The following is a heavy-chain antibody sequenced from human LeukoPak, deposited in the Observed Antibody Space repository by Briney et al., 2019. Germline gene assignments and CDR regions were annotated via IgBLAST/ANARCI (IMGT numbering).Heavy chain of an antibody. V-gene: IGHV3-15*01. CDR2: IKSKTDGGTT. Sequence: GGSLRLSCAASGFTFSNAWMSWVRQAPGKGLEWVGRIKSKTDGGTTDYAAPVKGRFTISRDDSKNTLYLQMNSLKTEDTAVYYCTTDVIGEVVVIRLRSAFDIWGQGTMVTVSS. J-gene: IGHJ3*02. CDR1: GFTFSNAW. CDR3: TTDVIGEVVVIRLRSAFDI. D-gene: IGHD3-22*01.